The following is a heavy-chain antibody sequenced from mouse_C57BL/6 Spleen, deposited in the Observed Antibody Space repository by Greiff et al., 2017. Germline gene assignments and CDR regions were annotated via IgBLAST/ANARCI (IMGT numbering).Heavy chain of an antibody. J-gene: IGHJ4*01. CDR2: IYPGDGDT. CDR1: GYAFSSYW. CDR3: ATPMGVNLYYYAMDY. V-gene: IGHV1-80*01. Sequence: VQLQQSGAELVKPGASVKISCKASGYAFSSYWMNWVKQRPGKGLEWIGQIYPGDGDTNYNGKFKGKATLTADKSSSTAYMQLSSLTSEDSAVYFCATPMGVNLYYYAMDYWGQGTSVTVSS. D-gene: IGHD2-2*01.